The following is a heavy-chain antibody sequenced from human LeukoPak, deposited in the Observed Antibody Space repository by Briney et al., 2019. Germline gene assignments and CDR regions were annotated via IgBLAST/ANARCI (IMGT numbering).Heavy chain of an antibody. CDR1: GFTFSSFW. V-gene: IGHV3-7*01. Sequence: GGSLRLSCAASGFTFSSFWMNWVRQAPGKGLEWVANIKQDGSEKYYVDSVKGRFTISRDNAKNSLYLQMNSLRAEDTAVYYCARDYFDSSGFYYVYFDFWGQGTLVTVSS. J-gene: IGHJ4*02. CDR3: ARDYFDSSGFYYVYFDF. D-gene: IGHD3-22*01. CDR2: IKQDGSEK.